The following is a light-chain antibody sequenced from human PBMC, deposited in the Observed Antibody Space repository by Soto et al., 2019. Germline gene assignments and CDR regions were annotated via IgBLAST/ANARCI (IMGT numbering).Light chain of an antibody. CDR3: SSYAGSNTYV. V-gene: IGLV2-8*01. CDR1: SSDVGGYDY. Sequence: QSVLPQPASVSGSPGQSITISCTGTSSDVGGYDYVSWYQHHPGKAPKLMIYEVTKRPSGVPDRFSGSKSGNTASLTVSGLQAEDEADYYCSSYAGSNTYVFGTGTKVTVL. J-gene: IGLJ1*01. CDR2: EVT.